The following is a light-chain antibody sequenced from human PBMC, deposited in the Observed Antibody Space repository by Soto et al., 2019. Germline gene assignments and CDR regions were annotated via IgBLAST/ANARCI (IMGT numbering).Light chain of an antibody. V-gene: IGLV8-61*01. CDR1: SGSVSTSYY. CDR2: STN. CDR3: VLYMGSGISV. J-gene: IGLJ3*02. Sequence: QTVVTQEPSFSVSPGGTVTLTCDLSSGSVSTSYYPSWYQQTPGQPPRTLIYSTNTRSSGVPDRFSGSILGNKAALTIAGAQADDESDYYCVLYMGSGISVFGGGTKLTVL.